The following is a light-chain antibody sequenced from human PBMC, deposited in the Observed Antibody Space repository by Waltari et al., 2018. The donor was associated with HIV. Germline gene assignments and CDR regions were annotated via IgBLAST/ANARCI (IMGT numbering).Light chain of an antibody. V-gene: IGKV3-15*01. Sequence: EVVMTQSPATLSVSPGESATLSCRVSQGVSINLAWHQQKPGQAPRLLIYGASTRATGIPARFSGSGAGTEFTLTISSLQSEDFAVYYCQQYNDWPLTFGGGTKVEIK. CDR1: QGVSIN. CDR2: GAS. J-gene: IGKJ4*01. CDR3: QQYNDWPLT.